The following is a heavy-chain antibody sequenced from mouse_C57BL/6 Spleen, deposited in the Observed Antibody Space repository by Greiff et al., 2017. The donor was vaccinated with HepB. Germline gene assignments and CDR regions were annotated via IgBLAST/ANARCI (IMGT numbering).Heavy chain of an antibody. V-gene: IGHV5-9-1*02. J-gene: IGHJ4*01. CDR3: TRDASRRGSMDY. CDR1: GFTFSSYA. Sequence: EVQGVESGEGLVKPGGSLKLSCAASGFTFSSYAMSWVRQTPEKRLEWVAYISSGGDYIYYADTVKGRFTISRDNARNTLYLQRSSLKSENTAMYYCTRDASRRGSMDYWGQGTSVTVSS. D-gene: IGHD6-1*01. CDR2: ISSGGDYI.